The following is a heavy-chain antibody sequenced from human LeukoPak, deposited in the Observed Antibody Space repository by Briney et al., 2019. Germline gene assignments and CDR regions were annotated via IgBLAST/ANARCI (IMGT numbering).Heavy chain of an antibody. Sequence: GGSLRLSCAATGFTFSSYAMSWVRQAPGKGLEWVSAISGSGGSTYYADSVKGRFTISRDNSKNTLYLQMNSLRAEDTAVYYCAKDSTVTTFPYWGQGTLVTVSS. J-gene: IGHJ4*02. CDR3: AKDSTVTTFPY. D-gene: IGHD4-11*01. V-gene: IGHV3-23*01. CDR2: ISGSGGST. CDR1: GFTFSSYA.